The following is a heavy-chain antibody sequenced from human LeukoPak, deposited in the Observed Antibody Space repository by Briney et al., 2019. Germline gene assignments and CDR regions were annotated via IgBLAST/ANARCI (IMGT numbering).Heavy chain of an antibody. CDR3: ARIRLRAFDI. CDR1: GFTFSSYA. Sequence: PGGSLRLSCAASGFTFSSYAMTWVRQAPGKGLEWVSTISGTGGSTYYADSVKGRFTISRDNSKNTLYLQMNSLRADDTAVYYCARIRLRAFDIRGQGTMVTVPS. CDR2: ISGTGGST. J-gene: IGHJ3*02. V-gene: IGHV3-23*01. D-gene: IGHD4-17*01.